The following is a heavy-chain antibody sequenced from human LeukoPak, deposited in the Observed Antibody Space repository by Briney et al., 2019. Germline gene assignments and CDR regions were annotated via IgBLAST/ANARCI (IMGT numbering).Heavy chain of an antibody. V-gene: IGHV3-23*01. CDR2: ISGSGGTT. CDR3: ANSRPGLEGGYKPTY. CDR1: GGSISSNN. D-gene: IGHD5-24*01. J-gene: IGHJ4*02. Sequence: ETLSLTCAVSGGSISSNNWWTWVRQSPGKGLEWVSAISGSGGTTYYADSVKGRFSISRDNSKNTLFLQMNSLRVEDTAVYYCANSRPGLEGGYKPTYWGQGTLVTVSS.